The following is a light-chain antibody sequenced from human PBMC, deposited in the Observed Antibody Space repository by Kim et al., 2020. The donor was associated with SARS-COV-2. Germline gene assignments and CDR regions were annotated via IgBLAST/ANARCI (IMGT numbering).Light chain of an antibody. CDR2: EVS. CDR1: SSDVGGYKD. CDR3: NSYGGSNNLV. Sequence: GQSITISSTGTSSDVGGYKDVSWYQQHPGKAPKLMIYEVSRRPSGVPDRFSGSKAGNAASLTVAGLQAEDEDDYYCNSYGGSNNLVFGGGTQLTVL. J-gene: IGLJ2*01. V-gene: IGLV2-8*01.